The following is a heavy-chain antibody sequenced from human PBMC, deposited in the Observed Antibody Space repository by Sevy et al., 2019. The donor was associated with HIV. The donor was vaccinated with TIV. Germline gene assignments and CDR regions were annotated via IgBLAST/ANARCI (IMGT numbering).Heavy chain of an antibody. Sequence: GGSLRLSCAASGFTVNSNYMTWVRQAPGKGLEGVSVIHSDDTTYHADSVKDRFTISRDNFKNTLYLHMSGLRAEDTAVYYCARGKSGYGYALNYWGQGTLVTVPS. J-gene: IGHJ4*02. CDR1: GFTVNSNY. CDR3: ARGKSGYGYALNY. CDR2: IHSDDTT. D-gene: IGHD5-18*01. V-gene: IGHV3-66*01.